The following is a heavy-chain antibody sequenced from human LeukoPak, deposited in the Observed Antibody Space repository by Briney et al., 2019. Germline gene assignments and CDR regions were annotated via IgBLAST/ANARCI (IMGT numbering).Heavy chain of an antibody. CDR1: GFTFSNAW. CDR3: TTDSRWAGIAVTKGDY. J-gene: IGHJ4*02. V-gene: IGHV3-15*01. CDR2: IKSKTDGGTT. D-gene: IGHD6-19*01. Sequence: GGSLRLSCAASGFTFSNAWMSWVRQAPGKGLEWVGRIKSKTDGGTTDYAAPMNGRFTISRDDSKNTLYLQMNSLKTEDTAVYYCTTDSRWAGIAVTKGDYWGQGPLVTVSS.